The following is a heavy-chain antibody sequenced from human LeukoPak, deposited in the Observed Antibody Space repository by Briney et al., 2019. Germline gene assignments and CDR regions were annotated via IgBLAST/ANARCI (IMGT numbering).Heavy chain of an antibody. CDR3: AKKGFCSSGSCYGVFDH. CDR1: GFTFSSFG. D-gene: IGHD2-2*01. Sequence: GGSLRLSCAASGFTFSSFGMHWVRQAPGKGLEWVAFILYDGSNKFYADSVKGRFTISRDNSKNTLYLQMNSLRAEDTALYYCAKKGFCSSGSCYGVFDHWGQGTLVTVSS. CDR2: ILYDGSNK. V-gene: IGHV3-30*02. J-gene: IGHJ4*02.